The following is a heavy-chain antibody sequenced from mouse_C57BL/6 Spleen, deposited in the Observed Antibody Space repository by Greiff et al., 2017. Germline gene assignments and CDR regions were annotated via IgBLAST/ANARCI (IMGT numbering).Heavy chain of an antibody. CDR1: GYTFTSCW. CDR2: INPSNGGT. V-gene: IGHV1-53*01. Sequence: QVQLQQPGTELVKPGASVKLSCKASGYTFTSCWMHWVKQRPGQGLEWIGNINPSNGGTNYNEKFKSKATLTVDKSTSTAYMQLSSLTSEDSAVYYCANVYGSRPDFDDWGQGTTLTVSS. J-gene: IGHJ2*01. CDR3: ANVYGSRPDFDD. D-gene: IGHD1-1*01.